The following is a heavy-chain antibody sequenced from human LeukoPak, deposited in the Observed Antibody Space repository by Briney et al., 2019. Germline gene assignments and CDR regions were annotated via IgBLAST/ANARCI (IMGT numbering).Heavy chain of an antibody. D-gene: IGHD1-20*01. CDR2: IGSSGTAI. J-gene: IGHJ4*02. CDR1: GFTFSGYE. CDR3: ARVWYHWNLFDY. V-gene: IGHV3-48*03. Sequence: SCAAAGFTFSGYEMKGGRQAPGKGLEWISYIGSSGTAIYDADSLRRRFTISRDNAKNSLYLQMTSLRAEDTAVYYCARVWYHWNLFDYWGQGTLVTVSS.